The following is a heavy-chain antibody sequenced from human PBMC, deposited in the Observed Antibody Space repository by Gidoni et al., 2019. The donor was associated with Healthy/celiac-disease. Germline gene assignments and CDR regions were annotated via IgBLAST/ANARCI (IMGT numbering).Heavy chain of an antibody. CDR2: INHSGST. D-gene: IGHD4-17*01. Sequence: QVQLQTWGAGLLKPSETLSLTCAVYGGSFSGYYWSWLRQPPGKGLECIGEINHSGSTNYNPSLKSRVTISVDTSKNQFSLKLSSVTAADSAWYYCARAASGDYPFDYWGQGTLVTVSS. CDR1: GGSFSGYY. CDR3: ARAASGDYPFDY. V-gene: IGHV4-34*01. J-gene: IGHJ4*02.